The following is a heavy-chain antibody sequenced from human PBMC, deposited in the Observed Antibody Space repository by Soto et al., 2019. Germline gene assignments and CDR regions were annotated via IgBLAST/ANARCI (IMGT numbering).Heavy chain of an antibody. D-gene: IGHD3-10*01. V-gene: IGHV4-61*08. CDR2: IYYSGST. Sequence: SETLSLTCAVSGGSISSGGYSWSWVRQPPGKGLEWIGYIYYSGSTNYNPSLKSRVTISVDTSKNQFSLKLSSVTAADTAVYYCARVWGGAFDIWGQGTMVTVSS. CDR3: ARVWGGAFDI. J-gene: IGHJ3*02. CDR1: GGSISSGGYS.